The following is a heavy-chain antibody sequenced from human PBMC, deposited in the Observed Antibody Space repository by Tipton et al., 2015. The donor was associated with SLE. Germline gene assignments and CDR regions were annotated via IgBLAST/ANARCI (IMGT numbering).Heavy chain of an antibody. Sequence: TLSLTCTVSGGSISSYYWSWIRQPPGKGLEWIGYIYYSGSTNYNPSLKSRVTISVDTSKNQFSLKLSSVTAADTAVYYCARLDSGWLYFDYWGQGTLVTVSS. CDR2: IYYSGST. D-gene: IGHD6-19*01. V-gene: IGHV4-59*08. CDR3: ARLDSGWLYFDY. J-gene: IGHJ4*02. CDR1: GGSISSYY.